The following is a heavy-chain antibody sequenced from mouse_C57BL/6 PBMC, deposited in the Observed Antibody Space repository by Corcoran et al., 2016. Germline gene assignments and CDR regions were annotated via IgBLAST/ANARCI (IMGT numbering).Heavy chain of an antibody. J-gene: IGHJ4*01. CDR1: GYTFTDYY. CDR3: AQSKGRGHAMDY. CDR2: IYPGSGNT. V-gene: IGHV1-84*01. Sequence: QIQLQQSGPELVKPGASVKISCKASGYTFTDYYINWVKQRPGQGLEWIGWIYPGSGNTKYNEKFKGKGTLTVDTSSRTPYMQRSSLTSEDSAVYFWAQSKGRGHAMDYWGQGTSVTGSS.